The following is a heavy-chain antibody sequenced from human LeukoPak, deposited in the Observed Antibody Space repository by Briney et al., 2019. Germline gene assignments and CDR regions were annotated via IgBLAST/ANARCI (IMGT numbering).Heavy chain of an antibody. CDR3: ASSQWLAYYFDY. CDR1: GGSVSSGSYY. CDR2: IYYSGST. Sequence: ASETLSLTCTVSGGSVSSGSYYWSWIRQPPGKGLEWIGYIYYSGSTNYNPSLKSRVTISVDTSKNQFSLKLSSVTAADTAVYYRASSQWLAYYFDYWGQGTLVTVSS. D-gene: IGHD6-19*01. J-gene: IGHJ4*02. V-gene: IGHV4-61*01.